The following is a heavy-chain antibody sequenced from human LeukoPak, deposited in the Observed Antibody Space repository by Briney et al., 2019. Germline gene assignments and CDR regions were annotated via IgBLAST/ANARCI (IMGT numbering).Heavy chain of an antibody. J-gene: IGHJ4*02. V-gene: IGHV3-23*01. CDR2: ISGSGGST. Sequence: PGGSLRLSCAASGFTFSSYAMSWVRQAPGKGLEWVSAISGSGGSTYYADSVKGRFTISRDNSNNTLFLQMNSLGPEDTAVYYCAKPRGYNYEYYFHYWGQGTLVTVSS. CDR3: AKPRGYNYEYYFHY. CDR1: GFTFSSYA. D-gene: IGHD5-18*01.